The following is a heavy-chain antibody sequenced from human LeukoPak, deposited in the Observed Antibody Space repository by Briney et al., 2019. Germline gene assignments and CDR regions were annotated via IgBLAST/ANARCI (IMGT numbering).Heavy chain of an antibody. CDR2: IYYSGST. V-gene: IGHV4-30-4*08. J-gene: IGHJ4*02. CDR3: AATAYCSSTSCYLPPPFDY. CDR1: GGSISSGDYY. Sequence: SSQTLSLTCTVSGGSISSGDYYWSWIRQPPGKGLEWIGYIYYSGSTYYNPSLKSRVTISVDTSKNQFSLKLSSVTAADTAVYYCAATAYCSSTSCYLPPPFDYWGQGTLVTVSS. D-gene: IGHD2-2*01.